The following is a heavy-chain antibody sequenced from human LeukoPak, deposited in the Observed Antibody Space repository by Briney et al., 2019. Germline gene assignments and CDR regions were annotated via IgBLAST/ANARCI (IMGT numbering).Heavy chain of an antibody. V-gene: IGHV1-2*06. J-gene: IGHJ4*02. CDR2: IDPNTGDT. CDR3: ARLGLHGSGTYYFFDY. CDR1: GQSLTVYF. D-gene: IGHD3-10*01. Sequence: RASVKVSFTASGQSLTVYFIHWVRQAPGQGLEWVGRIDPNTGDTIYAQNFQGRVTVTSATSISTAYMELSRLTSDDTAVYFCARLGLHGSGTYYFFDYWGQGTLVTVSS.